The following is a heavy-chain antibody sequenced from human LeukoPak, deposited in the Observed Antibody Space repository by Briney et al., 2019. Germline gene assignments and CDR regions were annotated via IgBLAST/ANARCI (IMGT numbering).Heavy chain of an antibody. D-gene: IGHD2-2*01. CDR2: IYYSGST. CDR3: ARVSIVVVPAATTHYFDY. Sequence: SSETLSLTCTVSGGSISSGGYYWSWIRQHPGKGLEWIGYIYYSGSTYYNPSLKRRVTISVDTSKNQFSLKLSSVTAADTAVYYCARVSIVVVPAATTHYFDYWGQGTLVTVSS. J-gene: IGHJ4*02. V-gene: IGHV4-31*03. CDR1: GGSISSGGYY.